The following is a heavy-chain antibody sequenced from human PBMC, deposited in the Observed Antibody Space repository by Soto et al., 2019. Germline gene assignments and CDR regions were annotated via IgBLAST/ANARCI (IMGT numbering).Heavy chain of an antibody. J-gene: IGHJ6*02. CDR2: ISGSGGST. CDR3: AKVIKVAVAFWLGRENVEGMDV. Sequence: GGSLRLSCAASGFTFSSYAMSWVRQAPGKGLEWVSAISGSGGSTFYADSVKGRFTISRDNSKNTLYLQMNSLRAEDTAVYYCAKVIKVAVAFWLGRENVEGMDVWGQGTTVTVSS. V-gene: IGHV3-23*01. CDR1: GFTFSSYA. D-gene: IGHD6-19*01.